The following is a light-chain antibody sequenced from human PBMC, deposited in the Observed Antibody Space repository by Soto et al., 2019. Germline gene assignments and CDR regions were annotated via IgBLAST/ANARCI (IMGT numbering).Light chain of an antibody. J-gene: IGKJ3*01. V-gene: IGKV3-20*01. CDR3: QHYGSSLFT. CDR1: QSVSSNS. Sequence: EIVLTQSPGTLSLSPGERATLSCWASQSVSSNSLAWYQQKPGQAPRLLIYGASTRATGIPDRFSGGGSGTDFTLTISRLEPEDFAVYSCQHYGSSLFTFGPGTKVDIK. CDR2: GAS.